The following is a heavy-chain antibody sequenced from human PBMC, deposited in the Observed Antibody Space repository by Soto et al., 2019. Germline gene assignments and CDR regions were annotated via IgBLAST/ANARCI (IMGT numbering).Heavy chain of an antibody. CDR1: RGTFSIHV. Sequence: SVKVSCKASRGTFSIHVISWVRQAPGQGLEWMGRIIPILGIANYAQKFQGRVTITADKSTSTAYMELSSLRAEDTAVFYCAKEGFVIVPAALFHYWGQGTLVTVSS. CDR3: AKEGFVIVPAALFHY. D-gene: IGHD2-2*01. V-gene: IGHV1-69*04. CDR2: IIPILGIA. J-gene: IGHJ4*02.